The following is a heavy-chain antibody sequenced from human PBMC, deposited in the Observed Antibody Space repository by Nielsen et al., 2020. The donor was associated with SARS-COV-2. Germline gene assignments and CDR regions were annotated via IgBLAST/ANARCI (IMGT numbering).Heavy chain of an antibody. CDR3: AKDLIRGGWFGELPGGYFDY. D-gene: IGHD3-10*01. CDR1: GFVFNDYY. V-gene: IGHV3-30*18. Sequence: GESLKISCAASGFVFNDYYIGWIRQAPGKGLEWVAVISYDGSNKYYADSVKGRFTISRDNSKNTLYLQMNSLRAEDTAVYYCAKDLIRGGWFGELPGGYFDYWGQGTLVTVSS. CDR2: ISYDGSNK. J-gene: IGHJ4*02.